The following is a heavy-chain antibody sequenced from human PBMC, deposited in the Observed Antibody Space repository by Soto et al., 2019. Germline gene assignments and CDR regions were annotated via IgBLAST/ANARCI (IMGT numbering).Heavy chain of an antibody. Sequence: QVQLVESGGGVVQPGRPLRLSCVASGFTFSSYGMHWVRQAPGKGLEWVAIISYDGINTYYADSVKGRFTISRDNSKNTLYLQMNSLRAEDTSVYYCAKEGGLSGSYYISSSYYFDYWGQGTLVTVSS. CDR1: GFTFSSYG. D-gene: IGHD1-26*01. J-gene: IGHJ4*02. CDR2: ISYDGINT. V-gene: IGHV3-30*18. CDR3: AKEGGLSGSYYISSSYYFDY.